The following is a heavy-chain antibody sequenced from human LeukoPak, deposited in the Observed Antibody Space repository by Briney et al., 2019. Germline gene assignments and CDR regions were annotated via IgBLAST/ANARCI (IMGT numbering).Heavy chain of an antibody. CDR1: GYTLTELS. CDR2: FDPEDGET. J-gene: IGHJ4*02. V-gene: IGHV1-24*01. CDR3: ATASRYYYDSSGYSPHYFDY. D-gene: IGHD3-22*01. Sequence: ASVTVSCTVSGYTLTELSMHWVRQAPGKGLEWMGGFDPEDGETIYAQKFQGRVTMTEDTSTDTAYMELSSLRSEDTAVYYCATASRYYYDSSGYSPHYFDYWGQGTLVTVSS.